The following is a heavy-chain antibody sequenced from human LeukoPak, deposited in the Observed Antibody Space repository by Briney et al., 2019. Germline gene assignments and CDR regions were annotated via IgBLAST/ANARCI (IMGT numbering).Heavy chain of an antibody. CDR1: GFTFNSYA. V-gene: IGHV3-23*01. CDR3: AKDLGRYRNNYFDY. J-gene: IGHJ4*02. CDR2: ISGSGGGT. Sequence: KSGGSLRLSCAASGFTFNSYAMSWVRQAPEKGLEWVATISGSGGGTYYADSVKGRFTISRDDSKNTLYLQMNSLRAEDTAVYYCAKDLGRYRNNYFDYWGQGTLVTVSP. D-gene: IGHD1-26*01.